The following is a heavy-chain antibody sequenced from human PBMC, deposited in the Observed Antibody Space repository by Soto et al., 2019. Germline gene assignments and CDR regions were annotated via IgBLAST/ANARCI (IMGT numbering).Heavy chain of an antibody. J-gene: IGHJ4*02. CDR2: IWYDGSNK. Sequence: LRLSCAASGFTFSSYGMHWVRQAPGKGLEWVAVIWYDGSNKYYADSVKGRFTISRDNSKNTLYLQMNSLRAEDTAVYYRARDGHYYDSSGWFDYWGQGTLVTVS. D-gene: IGHD3-22*01. CDR3: ARDGHYYDSSGWFDY. CDR1: GFTFSSYG. V-gene: IGHV3-33*01.